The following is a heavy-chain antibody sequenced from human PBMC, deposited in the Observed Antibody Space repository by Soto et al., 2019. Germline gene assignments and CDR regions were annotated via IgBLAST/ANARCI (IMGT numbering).Heavy chain of an antibody. Sequence: QVQLQESGPGLVRPSETLSLTCTVSGGSVNSGTYYWNWIRQPPGKGLEWLGYIFYSRNTNYKPSVRSRVTISVDTPRNQFSLKLSSVTAADTAVYYCARSYTLMVAALGEWGQGTLVTVSS. CDR1: GGSVNSGTYY. J-gene: IGHJ1*01. D-gene: IGHD3-16*01. CDR3: ARSYTLMVAALGE. CDR2: IFYSRNT. V-gene: IGHV4-61*01.